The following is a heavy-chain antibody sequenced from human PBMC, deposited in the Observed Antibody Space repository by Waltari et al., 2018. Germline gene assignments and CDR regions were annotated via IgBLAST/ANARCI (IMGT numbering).Heavy chain of an antibody. CDR2: ISGSGGST. CDR1: GYTFSSYD. CDR3: AKAYGDYVNVFDV. Sequence: EVQLVESGGGLVQPGGSLRLSCAASGYTFSSYDLSWVRQAPGKGLEWVSAISGSGGSTYYADSVKGRLTISRDNSKNTLYAQMNSLRAEDTAVYYCAKAYGDYVNVFDVWGQGTMVTVSS. J-gene: IGHJ3*01. V-gene: IGHV3-23*04. D-gene: IGHD4-17*01.